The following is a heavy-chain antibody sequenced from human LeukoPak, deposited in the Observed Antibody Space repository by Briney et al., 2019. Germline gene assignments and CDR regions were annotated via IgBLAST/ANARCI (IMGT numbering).Heavy chain of an antibody. CDR3: ARDANGGGDDY. CDR2: ISSDGRTK. CDR1: GFSFNIYV. V-gene: IGHV3-30*04. D-gene: IGHD2-21*02. Sequence: GGSLRLSCAASGFSFNIYVMHWVRQAPGKGLEWVAVISSDGRTKNYADSVKGRFTISRDNSKNTLFLEMNSLRLDDSAVYYCARDANGGGDDYWGLGTLATVSS. J-gene: IGHJ4*02.